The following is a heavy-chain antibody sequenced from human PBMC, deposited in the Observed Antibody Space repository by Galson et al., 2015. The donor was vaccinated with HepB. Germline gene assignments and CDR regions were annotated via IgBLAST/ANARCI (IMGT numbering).Heavy chain of an antibody. CDR2: TYYRSKWYN. V-gene: IGHV6-1*01. D-gene: IGHD3-22*01. J-gene: IGHJ3*02. CDR1: GDSVSSNSAA. CDR3: ARDNRLYYYDSSGYYYSDAFDI. Sequence: CAISGDSVSSNSAAWNWIRQSPSRGLEWLGRTYYRSKWYNDYAVSVKSRITINPDTSKNQFSLQLNSVTPEDTAVYYCARDNRLYYYDSSGYYYSDAFDIWGQGTMVTVSS.